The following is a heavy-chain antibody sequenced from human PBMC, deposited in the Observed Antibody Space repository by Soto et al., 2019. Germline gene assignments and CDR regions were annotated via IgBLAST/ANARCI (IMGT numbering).Heavy chain of an antibody. CDR1: GYTFTGYY. J-gene: IGHJ3*02. CDR2: INPNSGGT. CDR3: ARQLVDTRDAFDI. Sequence: ASVKVSCKASGYTFTGYYMHWVRQAPGQGLEWMGWINPNSGGTNYAQKFQGRVTMTRDTSISTAYMELSRLRSDDTAVYYCARQLVDTRDAFDIWGQGTMVTVSS. D-gene: IGHD5-18*01. V-gene: IGHV1-2*02.